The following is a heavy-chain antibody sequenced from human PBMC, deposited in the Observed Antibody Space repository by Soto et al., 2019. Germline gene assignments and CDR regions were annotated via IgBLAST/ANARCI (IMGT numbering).Heavy chain of an antibody. J-gene: IGHJ5*01. CDR1: GFSVYNYV. CDR3: AKDRYYGGPHNWFDS. Sequence: GGSRGLACGASGFSVYNYVMAWGRQAPGKGLSWVSSISGSGEITYYADSVNGRFTISRDNSKNTLYLEVNNLRAEDTALYYCAKDRYYGGPHNWFDSWGQGVLVTVSS. V-gene: IGHV3-23*01. D-gene: IGHD3-16*01. CDR2: ISGSGEIT.